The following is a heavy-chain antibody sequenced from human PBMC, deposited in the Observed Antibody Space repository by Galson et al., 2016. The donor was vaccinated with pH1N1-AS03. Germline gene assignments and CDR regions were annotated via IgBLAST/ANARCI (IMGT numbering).Heavy chain of an antibody. D-gene: IGHD4/OR15-4a*01. V-gene: IGHV1-46*01. CDR2: INPSDGNT. CDR1: GYTFTSYY. J-gene: IGHJ6*02. Sequence: SVKVSCKASGYTFTSYYIHWVRQAPGQGREWMGIINPSDGNTNYAQRFKGRVTMTRDTSTSTVYMELSSLRSEETAVYYCARVSAGLTGYYYAMDVWGQGTTVTVSS. CDR3: ARVSAGLTGYYYAMDV.